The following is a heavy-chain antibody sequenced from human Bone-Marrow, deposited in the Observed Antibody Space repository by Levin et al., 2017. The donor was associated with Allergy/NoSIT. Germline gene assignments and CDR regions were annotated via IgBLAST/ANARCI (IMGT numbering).Heavy chain of an antibody. D-gene: IGHD5-12*01. J-gene: IGHJ4*02. CDR1: GFIFSSSA. V-gene: IGHV3-30-3*01. Sequence: TGESLKISCAPSGFIFSSSAMNWVRQAPGKGLEWVAVISSDGSDTYHADAVKGRFTISRDNSKNALYLQMSSLTAEDTAVYYCARGYSGYGSLDYWGQGTLVTVSS. CDR2: ISSDGSDT. CDR3: ARGYSGYGSLDY.